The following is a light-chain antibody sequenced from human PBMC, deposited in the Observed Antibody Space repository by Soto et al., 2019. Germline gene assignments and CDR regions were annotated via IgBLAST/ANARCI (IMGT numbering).Light chain of an antibody. CDR1: RSNIGSNY. V-gene: IGLV1-47*01. J-gene: IGLJ3*02. Sequence: QSVLTQPPSASGTPGQRVTISCSGNRSNIGSNYVFWYQQFPGAAPKLLIYSNNQRPSEVPARFSASKSGTSASLVISGLRSQDEADDYCAAWDDSLSGRLFGGGTKLTVL. CDR2: SNN. CDR3: AAWDDSLSGRL.